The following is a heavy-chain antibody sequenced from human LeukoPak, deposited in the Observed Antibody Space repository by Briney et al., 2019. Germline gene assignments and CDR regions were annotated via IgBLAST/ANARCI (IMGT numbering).Heavy chain of an antibody. CDR2: ISSSSSYI. V-gene: IGHV3-21*01. D-gene: IGHD3-22*01. J-gene: IGHJ4*02. CDR1: GFTFSSYS. Sequence: GGSLRLSCAASGFTFSSYSMNWVRQAPGKGLEWVSSISSSSSYIYYADSVKGRFTIFRDNAKNSLYLQMNSLRAEDTAVYYCARESYYYDSSGYYYSFDYWGQGTLVTVSS. CDR3: ARESYYYDSSGYYYSFDY.